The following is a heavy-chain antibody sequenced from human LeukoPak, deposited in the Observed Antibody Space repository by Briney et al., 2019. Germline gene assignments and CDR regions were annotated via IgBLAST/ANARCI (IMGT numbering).Heavy chain of an antibody. CDR2: INPSGGST. CDR1: GYTFTSYY. D-gene: IGHD6-13*01. Sequence: GSVKVSCKASGYTFTSYYMHWVRQAPGQGLEWMGIINPSGGSTSYAQKFQGRVTMTEDTSTDTAYMELSSLRSEDTAVYYCATLAAPYAFDIWGQGTMVTVSS. CDR3: ATLAAPYAFDI. J-gene: IGHJ3*02. V-gene: IGHV1-46*01.